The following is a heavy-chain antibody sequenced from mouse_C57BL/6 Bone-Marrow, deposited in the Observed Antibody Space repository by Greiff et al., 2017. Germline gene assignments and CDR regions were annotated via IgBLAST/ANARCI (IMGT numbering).Heavy chain of an antibody. D-gene: IGHD3-1*01. J-gene: IGHJ4*01. V-gene: IGHV1-82*01. Sequence: QVQLQQSGPELVKPGASVKISCKASGYAFSSSWMNWVKQRPGKGLEWIGRIYPGDGDTNYNGKFKGKATLTADKSSSTAYMQLSSLTSEDSAVYFCARGAPYAMDYWGQGTSVTVSS. CDR1: GYAFSSSW. CDR2: IYPGDGDT. CDR3: ARGAPYAMDY.